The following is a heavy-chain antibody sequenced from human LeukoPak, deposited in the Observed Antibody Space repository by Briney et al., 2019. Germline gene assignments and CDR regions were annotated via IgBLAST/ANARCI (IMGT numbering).Heavy chain of an antibody. Sequence: SETLSLTCTVSGGSLRSYYWSWIRQPAGKGLEWIGRIYTSESPNYNPSLKSRVTMSVDTSKNQFSLKLSSVTAADTAVYYCARDGVAGRNSYYFDYWGQGTLATVSS. J-gene: IGHJ4*02. CDR1: GGSLRSYY. V-gene: IGHV4-4*07. CDR2: IYTSESP. CDR3: ARDGVAGRNSYYFDY. D-gene: IGHD6-19*01.